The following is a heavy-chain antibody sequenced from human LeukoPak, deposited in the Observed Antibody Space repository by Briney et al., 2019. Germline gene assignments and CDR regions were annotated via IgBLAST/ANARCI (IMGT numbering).Heavy chain of an antibody. CDR2: TYYRSKWYN. Sequence: SQSLSLTYAISGDSVSSNSAAWNWLRQSPSRGLEWLGRTYYRSKWYNDYAVSVKSQITINPDTSKNQFSLQLNSVTPEDTAVYYCARVSSSWLVDYWGQGTLVTVSS. J-gene: IGHJ4*02. D-gene: IGHD6-13*01. V-gene: IGHV6-1*01. CDR1: GDSVSSNSAA. CDR3: ARVSSSWLVDY.